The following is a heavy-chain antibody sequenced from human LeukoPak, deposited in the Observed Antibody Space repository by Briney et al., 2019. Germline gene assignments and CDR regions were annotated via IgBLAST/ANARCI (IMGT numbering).Heavy chain of an antibody. J-gene: IGHJ4*02. CDR2: IYPNSGAT. CDR3: GTLLSNGPFDY. CDR1: GYTFTGYY. V-gene: IGHV1-2*02. Sequence: GASVKVSCNASGYTFTGYYMHWVRQAPGQGLEWMGYIYPNSGATKYAQKFQGRVTMTRDTSISTAYMELSGLGSDDTAVYYCGTLLSNGPFDYWGQGSLVTVSS.